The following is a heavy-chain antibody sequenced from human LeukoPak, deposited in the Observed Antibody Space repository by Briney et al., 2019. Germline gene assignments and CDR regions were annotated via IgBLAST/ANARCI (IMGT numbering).Heavy chain of an antibody. CDR2: MNPNSGNT. CDR3: ARVGLQYYYYYYMDV. J-gene: IGHJ6*03. V-gene: IGHV1-8*01. Sequence: GASVKVSCKASGYTFTSDDINWVRQATGQGLEWMGWMNPNSGNTGYAQKFQGRVTMTRNTSISTAYMELSSLRSEDTAVYYCARVGLQYYYYYYMDVWGKGTTVTVSS. CDR1: GYTFTSDD.